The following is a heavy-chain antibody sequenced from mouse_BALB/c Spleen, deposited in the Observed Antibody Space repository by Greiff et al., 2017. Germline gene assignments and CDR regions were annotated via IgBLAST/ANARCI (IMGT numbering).Heavy chain of an antibody. CDR3: ARDTPIYYDYGGAFAY. J-gene: IGHJ3*01. V-gene: IGHV2-9*02. CDR2: IWAGGST. CDR1: GFSLTSYG. Sequence: VKLQESGPGLVAPSQSLSITCTVSGFSLTSYGVHWVRQPPGKGLEWLGVIWAGGSTNYNSALMSRLSISKDNSKSQVFLKMNSLQTDDTAMYYCARDTPIYYDYGGAFAYWGQGTLVTVSA. D-gene: IGHD2-4*01.